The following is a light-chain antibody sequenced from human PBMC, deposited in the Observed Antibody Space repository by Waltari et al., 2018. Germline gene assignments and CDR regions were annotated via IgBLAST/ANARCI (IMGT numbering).Light chain of an antibody. V-gene: IGLV2-14*03. Sequence: QYALTHPASVSGSPGTSIAITSPGPSSGVGSYNYVSWYQQRPGTAPKLLIHDVSRRPSGISGRFSGSKSGNTASLTISGLQAEDEADYFCASYIGGATLGVFGGGTRLTVL. CDR3: ASYIGGATLGV. CDR1: SSGVGSYNY. CDR2: DVS. J-gene: IGLJ3*02.